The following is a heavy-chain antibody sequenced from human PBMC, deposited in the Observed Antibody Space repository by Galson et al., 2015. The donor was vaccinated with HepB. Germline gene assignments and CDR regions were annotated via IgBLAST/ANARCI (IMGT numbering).Heavy chain of an antibody. V-gene: IGHV1-69*04. Sequence: SVKVSCKASGGTFSSYAISWVRQAPGQGLEWMGRIIPILGIANYAQKFQGRVTITADKSTSTAYMKLSSLRSEDTAVYYCAIGSGYYPSSYFDYWGQGTLVTVSS. CDR3: AIGSGYYPSSYFDY. D-gene: IGHD3-22*01. CDR1: GGTFSSYA. CDR2: IIPILGIA. J-gene: IGHJ4*02.